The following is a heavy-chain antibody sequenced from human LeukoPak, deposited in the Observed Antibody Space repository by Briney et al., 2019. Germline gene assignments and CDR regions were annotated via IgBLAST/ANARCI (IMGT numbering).Heavy chain of an antibody. V-gene: IGHV1-2*02. Sequence: ASVKVSCKASGYTFTGYYMHWVRQAPGQGLEWMGWINPNSGGTNYAQKFQGRVTMTRDTSISTAYMELSRLRSDDTAVYYCASVDCSSTSCYGVFDYWAREPWSPSPQ. CDR3: ASVDCSSTSCYGVFDY. CDR1: GYTFTGYY. D-gene: IGHD2-2*01. J-gene: IGHJ4*02. CDR2: INPNSGGT.